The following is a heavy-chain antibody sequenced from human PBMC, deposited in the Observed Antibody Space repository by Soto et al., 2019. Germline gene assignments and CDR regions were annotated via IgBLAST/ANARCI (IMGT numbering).Heavy chain of an antibody. D-gene: IGHD3-9*01. CDR3: TTNLDYDILTGLDF. J-gene: IGHJ4*02. Sequence: EVQLVESGGGLVKPGGSLRLSCAASGFTFSNAWMSWVRQAPGKGLEWVGRIKSKTDDGATDYAAPVKGRFTISRDDSNNTPYLQMNSLKTEDTAVYYCTTNLDYDILTGLDFWGQGTLVTVSS. V-gene: IGHV3-15*01. CDR1: GFTFSNAW. CDR2: IKSKTDDGAT.